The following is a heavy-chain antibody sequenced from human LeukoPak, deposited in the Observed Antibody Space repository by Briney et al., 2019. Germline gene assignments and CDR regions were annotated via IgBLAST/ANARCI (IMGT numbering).Heavy chain of an antibody. CDR1: GFTFSSYG. CDR3: ARVDYDSSGPNPDFDY. J-gene: IGHJ4*02. Sequence: PGGSLRLSCAASGFTFSSYGMHWVRQAPGKGLEWVSRINSDGSSTRYADSVKGRVTISRDNAKNTLYLQMNSLRVEDTAVYYCARVDYDSSGPNPDFDYWGQETLVTVSS. CDR2: INSDGSST. D-gene: IGHD3-22*01. V-gene: IGHV3-74*01.